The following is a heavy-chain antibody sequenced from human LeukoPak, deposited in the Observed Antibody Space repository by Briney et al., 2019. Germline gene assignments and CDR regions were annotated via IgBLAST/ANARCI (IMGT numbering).Heavy chain of an antibody. V-gene: IGHV1-69*13. CDR1: GGTFSSYA. D-gene: IGHD2-21*02. J-gene: IGHJ6*02. Sequence: SVKVSCKASGGTFSSYAISWVRQAPGQGLEWMGGIIPIFGTANYAQKFQGRVTITADESTSTAYMELSSLRSEDTAVYYCARDSAYCGGDCPLDYYYGMDVWGQGTTVTVSS. CDR2: IIPIFGTA. CDR3: ARDSAYCGGDCPLDYYYGMDV.